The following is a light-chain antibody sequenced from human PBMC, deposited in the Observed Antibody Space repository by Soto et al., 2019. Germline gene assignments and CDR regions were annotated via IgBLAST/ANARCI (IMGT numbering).Light chain of an antibody. V-gene: IGKV1-39*01. Sequence: DIHMTQFPSSLSASVGDRVTITCRASQTIRAYLNWFQQKPGKAPELLIYAASSLQSGVPPRFSGSVAGAEFTLTINSLQPEDTATYYCQQTYNVPPTYGQGTKVDIK. J-gene: IGKJ1*01. CDR3: QQTYNVPPT. CDR2: AAS. CDR1: QTIRAY.